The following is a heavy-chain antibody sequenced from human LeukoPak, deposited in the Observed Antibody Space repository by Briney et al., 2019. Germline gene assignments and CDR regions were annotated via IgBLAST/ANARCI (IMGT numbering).Heavy chain of an antibody. CDR2: IYYSGST. CDR3: ARHLSPLAYDFWSGDQLNGMDV. J-gene: IGHJ6*02. CDR1: GGSISSSSYY. D-gene: IGHD3-3*01. V-gene: IGHV4-39*01. Sequence: SETLSLTCTVSGGSISSSSYYWGWIRQPPGKGLEWIGSIYYSGSTYYNPSLKSRVTISVDTSKNQFSLKLSSVTAADTAVYYCARHLSPLAYDFWSGDQLNGMDVWGQGTTVTVSS.